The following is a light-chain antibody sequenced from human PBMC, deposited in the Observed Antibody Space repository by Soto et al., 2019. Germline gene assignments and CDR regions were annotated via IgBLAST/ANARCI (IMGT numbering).Light chain of an antibody. CDR1: QSISSSY. V-gene: IGKV3-20*01. Sequence: VLPPSPCTLSLAPGERAPLCWRASQSISSSYLAWYQQKPGQAPRLLIYGASSRATGIPDRFSGSGSGTDFTLTISRLEPEDFAVYYCQQYDSSRTFGQGTKVDIK. CDR3: QQYDSSRT. CDR2: GAS. J-gene: IGKJ1*01.